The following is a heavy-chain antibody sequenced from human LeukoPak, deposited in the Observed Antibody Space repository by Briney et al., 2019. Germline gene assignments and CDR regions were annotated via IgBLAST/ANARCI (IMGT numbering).Heavy chain of an antibody. CDR3: ARVGDYGDYHPFDY. D-gene: IGHD4-17*01. V-gene: IGHV6-1*01. CDR1: GDSVSSNSAA. CDR2: TYYRSKWYN. J-gene: IGHJ4*02. Sequence: SQTLSLACAISGDSVSSNSAAWNWIRQSPSRGLEWLGRTYYRSKWYNDYAVSVKSRITINPDTSKNQFSLQLNSVTPEDTAVYYCARVGDYGDYHPFDYWGQGTLVTVSS.